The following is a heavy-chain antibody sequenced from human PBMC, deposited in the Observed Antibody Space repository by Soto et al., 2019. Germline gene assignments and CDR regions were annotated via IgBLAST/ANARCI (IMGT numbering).Heavy chain of an antibody. CDR1: GDSFSSNIAG. D-gene: IGHD1-26*01. J-gene: IGHJ4*01. CDR2: TYYRSKWYY. CDR3: ARGEQYSGRIFDY. V-gene: IGHV6-1*01. Sequence: QSLSLTFAITGDSFSSNIAGWSWVRQSPSRGLEWLGRTYYRSKWYYEYAVSVRGRITINPDTSKNQYSLQLNSVTPEDTAVYFCARGEQYSGRIFDYWGQRTLVTV.